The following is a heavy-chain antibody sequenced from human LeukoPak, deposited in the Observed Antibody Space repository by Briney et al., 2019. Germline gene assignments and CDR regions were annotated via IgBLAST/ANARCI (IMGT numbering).Heavy chain of an antibody. CDR3: AKDSDMTDYYDSSGYNYFDY. D-gene: IGHD3-22*01. J-gene: IGHJ4*02. CDR2: ISYDGSNK. CDR1: GFTFSSYG. Sequence: GGALRLSCGASGFTFSSYGLHWLRQAPGKGLEWVAVISYDGSNKYYADSVKGRFTISRDNSKNTLQLQMNSPRAEDTAAYYWAKDSDMTDYYDSSGYNYFDYWGQGTPVTVSS. V-gene: IGHV3-30*18.